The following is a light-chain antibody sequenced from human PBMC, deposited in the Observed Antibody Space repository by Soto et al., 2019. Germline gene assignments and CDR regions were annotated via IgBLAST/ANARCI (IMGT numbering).Light chain of an antibody. V-gene: IGLV1-51*01. CDR1: GSIITNSY. CDR3: ETWDDRLSGYG. Sequence: QSVLTQPPSVSAAPGQKVTISCSGSGSIITNSYVSWYQLLPGTAPKLLIYDNNKRPSGIPDRFSGSKSGTSATLGISGVLTEDEADYYCETWDDRLSGYGFGGGSKVTVL. J-gene: IGLJ1*01. CDR2: DNN.